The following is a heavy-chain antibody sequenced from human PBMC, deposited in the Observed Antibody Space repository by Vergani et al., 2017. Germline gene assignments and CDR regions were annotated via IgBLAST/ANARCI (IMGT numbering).Heavy chain of an antibody. CDR3: ARWPPTGGENDY. V-gene: IGHV1-18*01. Sequence: QVQLVQSGAEVKKPGASVKVSCKASGYTFTSYGISWVRQAPGQGLEWMGWISSYNGNTNYAQKLQGRVTITTDTSTSTAYMELTGLRADDTAVYYCARWPPTGGENDYWGQGTLVTVSS. D-gene: IGHD4-11*01. J-gene: IGHJ4*02. CDR2: ISSYNGNT. CDR1: GYTFTSYG.